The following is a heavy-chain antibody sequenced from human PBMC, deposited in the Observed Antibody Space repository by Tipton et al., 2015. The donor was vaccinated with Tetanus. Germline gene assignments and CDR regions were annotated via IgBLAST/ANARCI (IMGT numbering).Heavy chain of an antibody. J-gene: IGHJ6*02. CDR2: IMEDGSEK. Sequence: SLRLSCAASGFTFSRYWMSWVRQAPGKGLEWVANIMEDGSEKYYVDSVKGRFTISRDNAKNSMYLQMSSLRADDTAVYYCAKAHHEANYYYYGMDVWGQGTTVTVSS. CDR3: AKAHHEANYYYYGMDV. CDR1: GFTFSRYW. V-gene: IGHV3-7*01.